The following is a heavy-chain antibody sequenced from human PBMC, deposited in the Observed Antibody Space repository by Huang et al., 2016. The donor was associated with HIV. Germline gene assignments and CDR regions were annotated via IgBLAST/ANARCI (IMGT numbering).Heavy chain of an antibody. CDR3: AKIPPLHANLATSGPGPVDY. V-gene: IGHV3-30*02. D-gene: IGHD6-13*01. Sequence: QVQLVESGGGVVQPGGSLRLSCAASGFTFATYGMHWVRQAPGKWLEGVAFIRSDATDKYYADSVKGRFTASRDNSKNTLFLHMNSLRPEDTALYYCAKIPPLHANLATSGPGPVDYWGQGTLVTVSS. CDR2: IRSDATDK. J-gene: IGHJ4*02. CDR1: GFTFATYG.